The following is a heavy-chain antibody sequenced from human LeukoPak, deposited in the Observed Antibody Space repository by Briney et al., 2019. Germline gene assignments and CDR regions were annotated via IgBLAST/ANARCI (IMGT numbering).Heavy chain of an antibody. J-gene: IGHJ4*02. CDR3: ARGLGRTAMVTRGEVRFDY. CDR2: INPNSGGT. D-gene: IGHD5-18*01. CDR1: GYTFTGYY. Sequence: ASVKVSCKASGYTFTGYYMHWVRQAPGQGLEWMGWINPNSGGTNYAQKFQGRVTMTRDTSISTAYMELSRLRSDDAAVYYCARGLGRTAMVTRGEVRFDYWGQGTLVTVSS. V-gene: IGHV1-2*02.